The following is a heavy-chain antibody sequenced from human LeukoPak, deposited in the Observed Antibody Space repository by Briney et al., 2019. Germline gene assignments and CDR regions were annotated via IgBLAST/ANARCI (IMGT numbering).Heavy chain of an antibody. V-gene: IGHV4-34*01. CDR1: GGSFSGYY. CDR2: INHSGST. CDR3: ARVFQWLRFGYYYGMDV. Sequence: SETLSLTCAVYGGSFSGYYWSWIRQPPGKGLEWIGEINHSGSTNYNPSLKSRVTISVDTSKNQFSLKLSSVTAADTAVYYCARVFQWLRFGYYYGMDVWGQGTTVTVSS. D-gene: IGHD5-12*01. J-gene: IGHJ6*02.